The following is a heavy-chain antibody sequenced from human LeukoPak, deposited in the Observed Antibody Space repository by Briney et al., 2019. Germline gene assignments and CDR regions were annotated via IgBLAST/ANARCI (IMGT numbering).Heavy chain of an antibody. Sequence: GASVKVSCKASGYTFTGYYMHWVRQAPGQGLEWMGWINPNSGGTNYAQKFQGRVTMTRDTSISTAYMELSRLRSDDTAVYYCARGGRYYDYVWGSYRYADYWGQGTLVTVSS. CDR3: ARGGRYYDYVWGSYRYADY. J-gene: IGHJ4*02. D-gene: IGHD3-16*02. V-gene: IGHV1-2*02. CDR1: GYTFTGYY. CDR2: INPNSGGT.